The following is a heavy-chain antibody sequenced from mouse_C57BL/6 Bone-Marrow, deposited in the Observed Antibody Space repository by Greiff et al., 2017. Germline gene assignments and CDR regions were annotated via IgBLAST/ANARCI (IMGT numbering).Heavy chain of an antibody. J-gene: IGHJ1*03. Sequence: QVQLKQPGAELVKPGASVTLSSKASGYTFTSYWMHWVQQRPGRGLEWIGRIGPNSGGTTYNEKCKSKATLTVDKPSSTAYMQLSGLTSEDSAGYCRARGAGSSWYFDVWGTGTTVTVSS. CDR3: ARGAGSSWYFDV. CDR2: IGPNSGGT. CDR1: GYTFTSYW. D-gene: IGHD1-3*01. V-gene: IGHV1-62-3*01.